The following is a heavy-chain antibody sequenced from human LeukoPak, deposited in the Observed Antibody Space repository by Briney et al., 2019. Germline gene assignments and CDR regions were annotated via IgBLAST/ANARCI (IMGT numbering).Heavy chain of an antibody. CDR2: INTDGSST. CDR1: GFTFSSYW. J-gene: IGHJ3*02. V-gene: IGHV3-74*01. D-gene: IGHD3-16*01. Sequence: GGSLRLSCAASGFTFSSYWMHWVRQAPEKGLVWVSRINTDGSSTSYADSVKGRFTISRDNAKNTLYLQMNSLRAEDTAVYYCAREGDLATPGAFDIWGQGTMVTVSS. CDR3: AREGDLATPGAFDI.